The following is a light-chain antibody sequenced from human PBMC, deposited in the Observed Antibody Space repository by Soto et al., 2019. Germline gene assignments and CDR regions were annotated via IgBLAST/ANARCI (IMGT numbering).Light chain of an antibody. CDR2: AAS. J-gene: IGKJ2*01. V-gene: IGKV3-20*01. Sequence: EIVLTQSPGTLSLSPGERATLSCRASQSVSSSYLAWYQQKPGQAPRLLIYAASSRATGIPDRFSGSGSGTDFTLTISRLEPEDFAVYYCQQYASSPAYTFGQGTKLEIK. CDR3: QQYASSPAYT. CDR1: QSVSSSY.